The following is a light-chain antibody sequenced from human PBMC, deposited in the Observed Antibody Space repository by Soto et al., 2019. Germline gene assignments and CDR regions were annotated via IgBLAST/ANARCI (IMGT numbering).Light chain of an antibody. CDR2: GAS. J-gene: IGKJ1*01. V-gene: IGKV3-15*01. CDR1: ESVSSK. CDR3: QQYNYSPRT. Sequence: DIVMTQSPGPLSVSPGERATLSCRASESVSSKLAWYQQKPGQAPSLLIYGASTSAAGVPVRFSGSGSGTEFTLTISSLQSEDFAVYYCQQYNYSPRTFGQGTKVEIK.